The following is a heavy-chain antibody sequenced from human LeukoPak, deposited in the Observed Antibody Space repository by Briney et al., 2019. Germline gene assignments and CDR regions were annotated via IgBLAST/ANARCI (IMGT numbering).Heavy chain of an antibody. CDR2: IYYSGST. V-gene: IGHV4-59*01. CDR3: ATLDLALDAFDI. Sequence: SETLSLTCTVSGGSISSYYWSWIRQPPGKGLEWIGYIYYSGSTNYNPSLKSRVTISVDTSKNQFSLKLSSVTAADTAVYYCATLDLALDAFDIWGQGTMVTVSS. J-gene: IGHJ3*02. D-gene: IGHD3-16*01. CDR1: GGSISSYY.